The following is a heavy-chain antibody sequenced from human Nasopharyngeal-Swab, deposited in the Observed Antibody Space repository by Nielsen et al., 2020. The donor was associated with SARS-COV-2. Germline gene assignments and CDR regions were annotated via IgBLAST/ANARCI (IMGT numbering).Heavy chain of an antibody. D-gene: IGHD1-26*01. CDR3: AKEDGIVGATRDFGAY. Sequence: WIRQPPGKGLEWVSAISGSGSSTYYADSVKGRFTISRDNSKNTLYLQMNSLRAEDTAVYYCAKEDGIVGATRDFGAYWGQGTLVTVSS. V-gene: IGHV3-23*01. J-gene: IGHJ4*02. CDR2: ISGSGSST.